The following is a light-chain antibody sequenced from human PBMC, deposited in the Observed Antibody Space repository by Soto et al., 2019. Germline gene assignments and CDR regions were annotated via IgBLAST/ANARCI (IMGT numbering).Light chain of an antibody. J-gene: IGLJ2*01. V-gene: IGLV4-60*02. CDR3: ETWHSNTRV. CDR2: LEGSGTY. Sequence: QLVLTQSSSASASLGSSVKLTCTLSSGHSSYIIAWHQQQPGKAPRYLMKLEGSGTYNKGSGVPDRFSGSRSGADRYLTISNLQFEDEADYYCETWHSNTRVFGGGTKVTVL. CDR1: SGHSSYI.